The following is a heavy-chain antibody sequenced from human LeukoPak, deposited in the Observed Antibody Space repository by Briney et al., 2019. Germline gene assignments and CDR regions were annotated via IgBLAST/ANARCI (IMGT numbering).Heavy chain of an antibody. V-gene: IGHV1-69*02. D-gene: IGHD3-22*01. CDR3: ASFYYDSSGYLDY. CDR2: IIPILGIA. J-gene: IGHJ4*02. CDR1: GGTFSSYT. Sequence: SVKVSCKASGGTFSSYTISWVRQAPGQGLEWMGRIIPILGIANYAQKFQGRVTITADKSTSTTYMELSSLRSEDTAVYYCASFYYDSSGYLDYWGQGTLVTVSS.